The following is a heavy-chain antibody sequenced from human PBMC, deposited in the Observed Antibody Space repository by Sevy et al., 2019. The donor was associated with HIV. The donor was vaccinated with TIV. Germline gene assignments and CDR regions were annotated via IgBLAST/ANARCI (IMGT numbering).Heavy chain of an antibody. V-gene: IGHV3-7*01. CDR1: EFTFSAYW. J-gene: IGHJ4*02. CDR3: AGGGALDY. D-gene: IGHD1-26*01. CDR2: IKQDGSEK. Sequence: GGSLRLSCAASEFTFSAYWMTWIRQAPGKGLEWVANIKQDGSEKYYGDSVKGRFTISRDNAKNSLYLQMNSRRVEDTAVYYCAGGGALDYWGQGTLGTVSS.